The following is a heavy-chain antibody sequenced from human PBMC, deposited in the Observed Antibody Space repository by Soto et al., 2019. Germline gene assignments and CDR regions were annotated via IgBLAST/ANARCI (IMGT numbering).Heavy chain of an antibody. Sequence: ASVKVSCKVSGYTLTELSMHWVRQAPGKGLEWMGGFDPEDGETIYAQKFQGRVTMTEDTSTDTAYMELSSLRSEDTAVYYCATVHPPQTAWAHYGMDVWGQGTTVTVSS. V-gene: IGHV1-24*01. CDR3: ATVHPPQTAWAHYGMDV. J-gene: IGHJ6*02. CDR2: FDPEDGET. D-gene: IGHD5-18*01. CDR1: GYTLTELS.